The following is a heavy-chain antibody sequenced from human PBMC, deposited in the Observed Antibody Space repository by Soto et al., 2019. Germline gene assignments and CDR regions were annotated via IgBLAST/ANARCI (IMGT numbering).Heavy chain of an antibody. CDR3: ARMDTGYDYGYFDN. CDR2: IWPGDSET. D-gene: IGHD5-18*01. Sequence: SLKISCQGSGYKFIDYWIVWVRQKPGKGLEWMGIIWPGDSETRYSPSFQGQVTISADKSINTAYLQWSSLKASDTAMYYCARMDTGYDYGYFDNWGQGTQVTVSS. CDR1: GYKFIDYW. V-gene: IGHV5-51*01. J-gene: IGHJ4*02.